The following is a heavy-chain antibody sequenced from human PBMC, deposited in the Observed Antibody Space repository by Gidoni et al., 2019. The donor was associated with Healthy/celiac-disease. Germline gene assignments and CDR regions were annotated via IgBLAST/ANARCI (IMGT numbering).Heavy chain of an antibody. D-gene: IGHD5-18*01. CDR1: GFTFSSYG. CDR2: IWYDGSNK. Sequence: QVQLVESGGGVVQPGRSLRLSCAASGFTFSSYGMHWVRQAPGRGLEWVAVIWYDGSNKYYADSVKGRFTISRDNSKNTLYLQMNSLRAEDTAVYYCARDPDTAMVTLDYWGQGTLVTVSS. J-gene: IGHJ4*02. CDR3: ARDPDTAMVTLDY. V-gene: IGHV3-33*01.